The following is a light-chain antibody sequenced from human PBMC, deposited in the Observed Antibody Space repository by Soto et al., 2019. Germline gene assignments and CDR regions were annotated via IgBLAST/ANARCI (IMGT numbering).Light chain of an antibody. J-gene: IGLJ3*02. Sequence: QSALTQPASVSGSPGQSITISCTGTSSDVGGYNYVSWYQQHPGKAPKLMICEVSNRPSGVSNRFSGSKSGNTASLTISGLQAEDEADYYCSSYTSSSPWVFGGGTKLTVL. CDR3: SSYTSSSPWV. CDR2: EVS. V-gene: IGLV2-14*01. CDR1: SSDVGGYNY.